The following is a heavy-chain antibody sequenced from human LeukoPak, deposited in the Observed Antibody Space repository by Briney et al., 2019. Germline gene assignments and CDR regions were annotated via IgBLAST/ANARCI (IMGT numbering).Heavy chain of an antibody. D-gene: IGHD3-22*01. CDR3: ARVNLDRDSSGFAFDY. CDR1: GGTFSSYA. CDR2: IIPIFGTA. J-gene: IGHJ4*02. V-gene: IGHV1-69*05. Sequence: SVKVSCKASGGTFSSYATSWVRQAPGQGLEWMGGIIPIFGTANYAQKFQGRVTITTDESTSTAYMELSSLRSEDTAVYYCARVNLDRDSSGFAFDYWGQGTLVTVSS.